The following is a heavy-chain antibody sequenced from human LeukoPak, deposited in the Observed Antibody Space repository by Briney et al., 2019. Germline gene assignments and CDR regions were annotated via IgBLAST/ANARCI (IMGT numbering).Heavy chain of an antibody. Sequence: PGGSLRLSCEVFGFTFSSYWMSWVRQAPGKGLEWVANTKQDGSETYYVDSVKGRFTIYRDNAKNSLYLQMNSLRAEDTAVYYCARHLAGSLYRGIDYWGQGTLVTVSS. J-gene: IGHJ4*02. CDR2: TKQDGSET. CDR3: ARHLAGSLYRGIDY. D-gene: IGHD3-10*01. V-gene: IGHV3-7*05. CDR1: GFTFSSYW.